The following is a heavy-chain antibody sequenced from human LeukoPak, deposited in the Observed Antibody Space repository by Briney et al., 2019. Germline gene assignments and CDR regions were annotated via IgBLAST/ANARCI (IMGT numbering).Heavy chain of an antibody. CDR2: ICTDGTGI. CDR1: GFIFSIYC. V-gene: IGHV3-74*01. Sequence: GGSLRLSCAASGFIFSIYCMHWVRQAPGKGPMWVSRICTDGTGISYADSVKARFTTSRDNAKNTLYVQMNSLRDEDTAVYYCAKDQRWESPHYLDSWGQGTLVTVSS. CDR3: AKDQRWESPHYLDS. D-gene: IGHD1-26*01. J-gene: IGHJ4*02.